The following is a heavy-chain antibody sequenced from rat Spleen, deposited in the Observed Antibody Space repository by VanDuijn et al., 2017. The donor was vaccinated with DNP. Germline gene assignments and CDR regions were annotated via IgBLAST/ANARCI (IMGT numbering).Heavy chain of an antibody. CDR1: GFIFSSYW. V-gene: IGHV5-58*01. J-gene: IGHJ3*01. D-gene: IGHD1-11*01. CDR2: IKTAGGGT. CDR3: ARPNYGGYEGWFAY. Sequence: EVQLVETGGGLVQPGRSLKPSCVASGFIFSSYWMYWFRQAPGKGLEWVATIKTAGGGTYYPDSVKGRFTISRDNTENTVYLQMDSLRSEDTATYYCARPNYGGYEGWFAYWGQGTLVTVSS.